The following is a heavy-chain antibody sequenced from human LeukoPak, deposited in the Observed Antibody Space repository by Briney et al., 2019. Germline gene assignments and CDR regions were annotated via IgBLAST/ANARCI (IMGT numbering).Heavy chain of an antibody. Sequence: ASVKVSCKASGYTFTGYYMHWVRQAPGQGLEWMGWINPNSGGTNYAQKFQGRVTMTRDTSISTAYMELSRLRSDDTAVYYCARDLNYDSSGYYRTKYFQHWGQGTLVTVSS. J-gene: IGHJ1*01. CDR3: ARDLNYDSSGYYRTKYFQH. CDR2: INPNSGGT. D-gene: IGHD3-22*01. CDR1: GYTFTGYY. V-gene: IGHV1-2*02.